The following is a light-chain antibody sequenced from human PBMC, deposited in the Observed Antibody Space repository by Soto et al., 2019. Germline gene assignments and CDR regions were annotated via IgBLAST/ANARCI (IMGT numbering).Light chain of an antibody. V-gene: IGKV1-5*01. CDR1: QTISSW. Sequence: DIQMTQSPSTLSASVGDRVTITCRASQTISSWLAWYQQKPGEAPKLLIYDASSLERGVPSRFSGSGSGTEFTLTINSLQPDDFATYYCQQYNSFSTFGQGTKVDIK. J-gene: IGKJ1*01. CDR2: DAS. CDR3: QQYNSFST.